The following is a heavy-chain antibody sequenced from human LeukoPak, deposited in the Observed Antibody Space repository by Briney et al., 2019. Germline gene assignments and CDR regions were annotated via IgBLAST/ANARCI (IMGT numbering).Heavy chain of an antibody. CDR3: ARRLLRGGYSYGGSYMDV. Sequence: PSETLSLTCTVSGGSISSSSFYWDWIRQSPGKGLEWIGSISNTGSTYSNPSLKSRLTIDVDTSKTQLSLKLTSVTATDTAVYYCARRLLRGGYSYGGSYMDVWGRGTTVTVSS. CDR2: ISNTGST. J-gene: IGHJ6*03. D-gene: IGHD5-18*01. CDR1: GGSISSSSFY. V-gene: IGHV4-39*01.